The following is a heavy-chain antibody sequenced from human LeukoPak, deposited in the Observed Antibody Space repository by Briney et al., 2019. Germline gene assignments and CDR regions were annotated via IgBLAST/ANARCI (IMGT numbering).Heavy chain of an antibody. Sequence: GASVKVSCKASGYTFTSYAMHWVRQAPGQRLEWMGWINAGNGNTKYSQKFQGRVTITRDTSASTAYMELSSLRSEDTAVYYCARGGGRAGATIDYWGQGTLVTVSS. J-gene: IGHJ4*02. CDR3: ARGGGRAGATIDY. V-gene: IGHV1-3*01. CDR1: GYTFTSYA. D-gene: IGHD1-26*01. CDR2: INAGNGNT.